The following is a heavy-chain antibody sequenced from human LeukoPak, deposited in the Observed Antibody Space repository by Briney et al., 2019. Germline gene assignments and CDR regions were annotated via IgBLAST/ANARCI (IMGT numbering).Heavy chain of an antibody. CDR1: GASFNYYY. V-gene: IGHV4-4*07. CDR3: ARDHCDDAACYPFDR. J-gene: IGHJ4*02. D-gene: IGHD2-21*01. CDR2: VYLGGST. Sequence: PSETLSLTCNVSGASFNYYYWSWIRQPAGKGLEWIGRVYLGGSTNYKPSLKSRVMMSLDKANNQFSLRLSSVTAADTAIYYCARDHCDDAACYPFDRWGQGTLVTVSS.